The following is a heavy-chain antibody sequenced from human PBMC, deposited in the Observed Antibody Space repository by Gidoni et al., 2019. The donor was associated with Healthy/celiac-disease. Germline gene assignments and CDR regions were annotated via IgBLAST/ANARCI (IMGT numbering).Heavy chain of an antibody. CDR2: ISWNSGSI. CDR3: AKDSRGGSYLSGLGLYFDY. CDR1: GFTFDDSA. Sequence: EVQLVESGGGLVQPGRSLRLSCAASGFTFDDSAMHWVRQAPGKGLEWVSGISWNSGSIGYADSVKGRFTISRDNAKNSLYLQMNSLRAEDTALYYCAKDSRGGSYLSGLGLYFDYWGQGTLVTVSS. J-gene: IGHJ4*02. D-gene: IGHD1-26*01. V-gene: IGHV3-9*01.